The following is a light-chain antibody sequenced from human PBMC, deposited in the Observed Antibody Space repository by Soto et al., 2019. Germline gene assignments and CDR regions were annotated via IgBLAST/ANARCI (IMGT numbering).Light chain of an antibody. CDR1: SSDVGDYNY. CDR2: DVN. Sequence: QSALTQPASVSGSPGQSITISFTGTSSDVGDYNYVSWYQQHPGKVPKLMIYDVNSRPSGVSDRFSGSKSGNTASLTISGLQAEDEADYYCSSYTRSSSPYVFGTGTKVTVL. CDR3: SSYTRSSSPYV. J-gene: IGLJ1*01. V-gene: IGLV2-14*03.